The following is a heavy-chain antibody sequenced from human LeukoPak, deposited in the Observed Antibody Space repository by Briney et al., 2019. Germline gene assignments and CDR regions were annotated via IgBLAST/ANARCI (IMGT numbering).Heavy chain of an antibody. CDR3: ARDRLVTTVYDAFDI. D-gene: IGHD4-17*01. V-gene: IGHV4-59*01. CDR2: IYYSGST. Sequence: SETLSLTCTVSGGYISNFYWSWIRQPPGKGLEWIGYIYYSGSTNYNPSLKSRVTISVDTSKNQFSLKLGSVTAADTAVYYCARDRLVTTVYDAFDIWGQGTMVTVSS. CDR1: GGYISNFY. J-gene: IGHJ3*02.